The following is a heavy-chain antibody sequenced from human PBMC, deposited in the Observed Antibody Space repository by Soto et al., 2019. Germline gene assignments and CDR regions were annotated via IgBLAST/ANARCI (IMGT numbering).Heavy chain of an antibody. CDR2: IYYSGST. CDR3: ARVPLPYYDILTGYYRGGMDV. V-gene: IGHV4-31*03. D-gene: IGHD3-9*01. Sequence: SETLSLTCTVSGGSISSGGYYWSWIRQHPGKGLEWIGYIYYSGSTYYNPSLKSRVTISVDTSKNQFSLKLSSVTAADTAVYYCARVPLPYYDILTGYYRGGMDVWGQGTTVTVSS. CDR1: GGSISSGGYY. J-gene: IGHJ6*02.